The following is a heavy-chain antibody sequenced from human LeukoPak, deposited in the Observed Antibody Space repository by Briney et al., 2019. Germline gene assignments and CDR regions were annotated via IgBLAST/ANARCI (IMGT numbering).Heavy chain of an antibody. CDR1: GYSFTSYW. J-gene: IGHJ4*02. Sequence: KGGESLKISCKGSGYSFTSYWIGWVRQMPGKGLEWMGIIYPGDSDTRYSPSFQGQVTISADKSISTAYLQWSSLKASDTAMYYCARLCSRGVGWFGELYLDYWGQGTLVTVSS. D-gene: IGHD3-10*01. V-gene: IGHV5-51*01. CDR2: IYPGDSDT. CDR3: ARLCSRGVGWFGELYLDY.